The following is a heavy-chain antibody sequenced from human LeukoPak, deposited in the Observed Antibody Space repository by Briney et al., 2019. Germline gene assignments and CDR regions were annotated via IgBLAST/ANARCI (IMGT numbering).Heavy chain of an antibody. Sequence: PGGSLRLSCAAAGLTFINSGMHSVRQAPGKWLDWVAVIWNEGNYKYYADTVQCRSTISRDNTKNTLKLQMNSLRAEDTAVYYCAKVVQYTAASGTGFDYWGQGTLVTVSS. CDR1: GLTFINSG. D-gene: IGHD6-13*01. J-gene: IGHJ4*02. CDR3: AKVVQYTAASGTGFDY. V-gene: IGHV3-33*06. CDR2: IWNEGNYK.